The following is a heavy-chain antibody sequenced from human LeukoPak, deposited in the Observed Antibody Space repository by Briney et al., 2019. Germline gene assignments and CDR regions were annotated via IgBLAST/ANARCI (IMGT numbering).Heavy chain of an antibody. J-gene: IGHJ4*02. Sequence: GGSLRLSCAASGFTFSSYAMHWVRQAPGKGLEWVAVISYDGSNKYYADSVKGRCIISRDNSRNTLYLQMNSLRAEDTAVYYCARGGSDYGPFDYWGQGTLVTVSS. V-gene: IGHV3-30-3*01. CDR2: ISYDGSNK. D-gene: IGHD4-17*01. CDR1: GFTFSSYA. CDR3: ARGGSDYGPFDY.